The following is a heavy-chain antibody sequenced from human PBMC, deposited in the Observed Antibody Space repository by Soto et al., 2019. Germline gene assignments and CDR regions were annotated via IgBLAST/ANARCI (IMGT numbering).Heavy chain of an antibody. CDR1: GFTFSSYA. J-gene: IGHJ4*02. D-gene: IGHD4-17*01. Sequence: EVQLLESGGGLVQPGGSLRLSCAASGFTFSSYAMSWVRQAPGKGLEWVSAISGSGGSTYYADSGKGRFTISRDNXKNTLYLQMNSLRAEDTAVYYCAKGPGLTVTHPDYWGQGTLVTVSS. V-gene: IGHV3-23*01. CDR2: ISGSGGST. CDR3: AKGPGLTVTHPDY.